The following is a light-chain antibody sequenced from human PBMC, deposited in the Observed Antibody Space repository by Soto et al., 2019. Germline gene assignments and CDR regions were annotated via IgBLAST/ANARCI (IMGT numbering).Light chain of an antibody. CDR1: QFFGNY. J-gene: IGKJ2*01. CDR3: QQSYSAST. CDR2: AAS. Sequence: DIQMTQSPSSLSASVGARVTFTCRASQFFGNYLNWYQQKPGKAPKLLIYAASHLRSGVPSRFSGSASGTDFTLTISRLQPEDFATYYCQQSYSASTFGQGTRLEIK. V-gene: IGKV1-39*01.